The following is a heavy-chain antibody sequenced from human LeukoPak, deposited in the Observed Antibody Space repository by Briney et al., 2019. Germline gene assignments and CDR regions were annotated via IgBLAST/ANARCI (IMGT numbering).Heavy chain of an antibody. D-gene: IGHD1-14*01. Sequence: LTGGSLRLSCSASGFTFTNYGMSWVRQAPGKGLEWVSCLSGSGDGQFYADSVEGRFTISRDIFNNIWYLQMNSLRAEDTAVYYCAKGCQCPSGLSSWFDPRGQGTLVAVSS. V-gene: IGHV3-23*01. J-gene: IGHJ5*02. CDR2: LSGSGDGQ. CDR1: GFTFTNYG. CDR3: AKGCQCPSGLSSWFDP.